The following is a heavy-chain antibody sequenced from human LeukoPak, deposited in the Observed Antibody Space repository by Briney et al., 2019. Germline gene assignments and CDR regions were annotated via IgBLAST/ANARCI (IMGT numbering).Heavy chain of an antibody. Sequence: ASVKVSCKASGGTFSNYAINWVRQAPGQGREWMGRIVPILDIANYAQEFQGRVTLTADKSTSTAYMELSSLRSEDTAVYYCARWEDNSLYAFDIWGRGTMVTVSS. D-gene: IGHD1-26*01. J-gene: IGHJ3*02. CDR1: GGTFSNYA. CDR3: ARWEDNSLYAFDI. CDR2: IVPILDIA. V-gene: IGHV1-69*04.